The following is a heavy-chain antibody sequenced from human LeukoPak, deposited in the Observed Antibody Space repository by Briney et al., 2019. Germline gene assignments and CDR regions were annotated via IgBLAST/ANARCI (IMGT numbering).Heavy chain of an antibody. V-gene: IGHV1-2*02. Sequence: ASVKVSCKASGYTFTGYYMHWVRQAPGQGLEWMGWINPNSGGTNYAQKFQGRVTMTRDTSISTAYMELSRLRSDDTAVYYCARDRKQQLDYGEGKDYWGQGTLVTVSS. CDR2: INPNSGGT. J-gene: IGHJ4*02. CDR3: ARDRKQQLDYGEGKDY. D-gene: IGHD6-13*01. CDR1: GYTFTGYY.